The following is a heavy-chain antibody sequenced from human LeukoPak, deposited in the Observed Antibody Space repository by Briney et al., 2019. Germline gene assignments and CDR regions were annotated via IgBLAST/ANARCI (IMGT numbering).Heavy chain of an antibody. Sequence: GGSLRLSCAASGFTFSDYYMGWIRQAPGKGLEWVSYISSSASTIYYADSVKGRFTISRDNAKNSLYLQMNSLRAVDTALYYCARGHYGLDVWGQGTTVTVSS. CDR2: ISSSASTI. CDR3: ARGHYGLDV. CDR1: GFTFSDYY. J-gene: IGHJ6*02. V-gene: IGHV3-11*01.